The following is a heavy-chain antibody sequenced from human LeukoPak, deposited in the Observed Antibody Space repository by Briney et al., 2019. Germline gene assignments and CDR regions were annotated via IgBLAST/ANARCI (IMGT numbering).Heavy chain of an antibody. Sequence: SETLSLTCTVSGGSISSSSYYWGWIRQPPGKGLEWIGSIYYSGSTYYNPSLKSRVTISVDTSKNQFSLKLSSVTAADTAVYYCARQFEGFGAVSVPRWFDPWGQGTLVTVSS. J-gene: IGHJ5*02. D-gene: IGHD3-3*01. CDR1: GGSISSSSYY. CDR2: IYYSGST. CDR3: ARQFEGFGAVSVPRWFDP. V-gene: IGHV4-39*01.